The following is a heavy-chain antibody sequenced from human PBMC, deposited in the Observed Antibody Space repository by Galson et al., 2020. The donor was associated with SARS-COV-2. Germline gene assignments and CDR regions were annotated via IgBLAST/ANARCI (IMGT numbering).Heavy chain of an antibody. Sequence: PGGSMRLSCTASGFTFSNYDIHWARQAPGKGLEWVTYVYRYGGDPRYAESVKGRFTTSRDNSKNTVYLQMSSLRPEDTAMYYCAKIYDIDSGDDFDFWGHGTVVIVSA. CDR1: GFTFSNYD. V-gene: IGHV3-30*02. CDR3: AKIYDIDSGDDFDF. CDR2: VYRYGGDP. J-gene: IGHJ3*01. D-gene: IGHD5-12*01.